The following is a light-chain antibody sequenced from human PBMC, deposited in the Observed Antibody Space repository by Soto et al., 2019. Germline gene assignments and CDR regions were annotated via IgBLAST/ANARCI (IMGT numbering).Light chain of an antibody. CDR3: QQYKKWPYT. CDR1: QDIVRT. V-gene: IGKV3-15*01. CDR2: SAS. Sequence: EIVMTQSPETLSASPGESVTLSCRASQDIVRTMAWYQQKPGQAPRLLFFSASTRATGLPDRFSASGSGADFTLTISSLQAEDSGLYYCQQYKKWPYTFGQGTKLEI. J-gene: IGKJ2*01.